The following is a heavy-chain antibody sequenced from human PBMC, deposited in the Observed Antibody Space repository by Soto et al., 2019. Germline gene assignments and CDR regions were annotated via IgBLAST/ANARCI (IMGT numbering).Heavy chain of an antibody. Sequence: GASVKVSRQASVWTFTSSFGQWVRQARGQRLEWIGWIVVGSGNTNYAQKFQERVTITRDMSTSTAYMELSSLRSEDTAVYYCAAAESIGNFDYWGQGTLVTVSS. J-gene: IGHJ4*02. V-gene: IGHV1-58*01. D-gene: IGHD1-1*01. CDR1: VWTFTSSF. CDR3: AAAESIGNFDY. CDR2: IVVGSGNT.